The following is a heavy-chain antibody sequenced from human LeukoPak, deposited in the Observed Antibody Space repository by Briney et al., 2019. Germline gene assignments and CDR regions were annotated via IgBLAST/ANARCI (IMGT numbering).Heavy chain of an antibody. CDR1: GGSISSYY. D-gene: IGHD1-26*01. J-gene: IGHJ4*02. V-gene: IGHV4-59*12. CDR2: IYYSGST. CDR3: ARERGSYIGY. Sequence: SETLSLTCTVSGGSISSYYWSWIRQPPGKGLEWIGYIYYSGSTNYNPSLKSRVTISVDTSKNQFSLKLSSVTAADTAVYYCARERGSYIGYWGQGTLVTVSS.